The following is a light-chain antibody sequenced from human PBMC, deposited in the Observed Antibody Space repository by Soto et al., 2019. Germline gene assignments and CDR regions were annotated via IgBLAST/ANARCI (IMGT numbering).Light chain of an antibody. CDR3: CSFASSSTFYV. V-gene: IGLV2-14*03. CDR1: SSDIGAYNF. CDR2: DVN. J-gene: IGLJ1*01. Sequence: QSALTQPASVSGSPGQSITISCTGTSSDIGAYNFVSWYQQHPGKAPKLMLYDVNIRPSGVSNRFSGSKSGNTASLTISGLQAEDEADYYCCSFASSSTFYVFGTGTKVTVL.